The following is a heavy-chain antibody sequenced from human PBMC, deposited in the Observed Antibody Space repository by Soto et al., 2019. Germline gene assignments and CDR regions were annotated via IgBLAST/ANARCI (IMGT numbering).Heavy chain of an antibody. D-gene: IGHD5-12*01. Sequence: QVQLVESGGGVVQPGRSLRLSCAASGFTFSSYGMHWVRQAPGKGLEWVAVISYDGSNKYYADSVKGRFTISRDNSKNTRYLKMNGLGVGDTAVYYGAKDAERAGVATNDFASWGQGPLVPVSS. J-gene: IGHJ4*02. CDR2: ISYDGSNK. V-gene: IGHV3-30*18. CDR1: GFTFSSYG. CDR3: AKDAERAGVATNDFAS.